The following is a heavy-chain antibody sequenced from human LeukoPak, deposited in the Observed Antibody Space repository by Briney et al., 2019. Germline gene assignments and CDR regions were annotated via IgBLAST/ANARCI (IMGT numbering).Heavy chain of an antibody. J-gene: IGHJ6*02. CDR2: FDPEDGET. CDR3: ATVDSIAAAGKYYYYYGMDV. Sequence: RASVKVSCKTSGGTFSRFAISWVRQAPGKGLEWMGGFDPEDGETIYAQKFQGRVTMTEDTSTDTAYMELSSLRSEDTAVYYCATVDSIAAAGKYYYYYGMDVWGQGTTVTVSS. CDR1: GGTFSRFA. D-gene: IGHD6-13*01. V-gene: IGHV1-24*01.